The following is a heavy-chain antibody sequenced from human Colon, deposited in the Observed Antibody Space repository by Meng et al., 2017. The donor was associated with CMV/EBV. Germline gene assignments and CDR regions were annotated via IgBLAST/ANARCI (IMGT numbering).Heavy chain of an antibody. CDR3: AVQVGPTERYFDI. Sequence: GESLKISCAASGFTFSSYSMNWVRQAPGKGLEWVSSISSSSSYIYYADSVKGRFTISRDNAKNSLYLQMNSLRAEDTAVYYCAVQVGPTERYFDIWGRGTLVTVSS. J-gene: IGHJ2*01. V-gene: IGHV3-21*04. D-gene: IGHD1-26*01. CDR2: ISSSSSYI. CDR1: GFTFSSYS.